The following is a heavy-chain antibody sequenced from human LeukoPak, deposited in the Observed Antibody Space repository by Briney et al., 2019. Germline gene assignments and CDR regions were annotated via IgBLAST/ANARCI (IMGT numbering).Heavy chain of an antibody. CDR3: ARHFRREVLIGSAFDI. Sequence: SETLSLTCTVSGGSISSYYWSWIRQPAGKGLEWIGRIYTSGSTNYNPSLKSRVTISVDTSKKQFSLNLSAVTATDTAVYYCARHFRREVLIGSAFDIWGQGTMVTVSS. CDR1: GGSISSYY. J-gene: IGHJ3*02. D-gene: IGHD3-22*01. V-gene: IGHV4-4*07. CDR2: IYTSGST.